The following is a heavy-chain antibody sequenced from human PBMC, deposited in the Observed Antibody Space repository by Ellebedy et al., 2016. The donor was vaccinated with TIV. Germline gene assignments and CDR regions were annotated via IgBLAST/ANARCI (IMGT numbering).Heavy chain of an antibody. J-gene: IGHJ5*02. CDR2: IDPSDSYT. V-gene: IGHV5-10-1*01. D-gene: IGHD3-3*01. Sequence: GESLKISXKGSGYSFTSYWISWVRQMPGKGLEWMGRIDPSDSYTNYSPSFQGHVTISADKSISTAYLQWSSLKASDTAMYYCARGGIFGVVIPSTWGQGTLVTVSS. CDR3: ARGGIFGVVIPST. CDR1: GYSFTSYW.